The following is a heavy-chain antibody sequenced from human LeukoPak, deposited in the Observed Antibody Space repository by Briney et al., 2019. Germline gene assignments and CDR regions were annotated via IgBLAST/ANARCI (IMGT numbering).Heavy chain of an antibody. CDR2: ISYDGSNT. CDR1: GFTFSSYG. J-gene: IGHJ4*02. CDR3: AKDGPIVVVTYYFDY. Sequence: GGSLRLSCAASGFTFSSYGMHWVRQAPGKGLEWVAVISYDGSNTYYADSVKGRFTISRDNSKNTLYLQMNSLRAEDTAVYYCAKDGPIVVVTYYFDYWGQGTLVTVSS. V-gene: IGHV3-30*18. D-gene: IGHD3-22*01.